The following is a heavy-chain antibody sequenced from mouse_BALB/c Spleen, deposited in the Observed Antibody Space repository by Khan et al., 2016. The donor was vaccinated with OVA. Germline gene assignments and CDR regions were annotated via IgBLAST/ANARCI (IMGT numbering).Heavy chain of an antibody. CDR2: INTYTGEP. Sequence: KESPGKGLKWMGWINTYTGEPTYADDFKGRFAFSLETSASTAYLQINNLKNEDTATYFCARPPYFSYVMFYWGQGTSVTVSS. D-gene: IGHD2-10*01. CDR3: ARPPYFSYVMFY. J-gene: IGHJ4*01. V-gene: IGHV9-3-1*01.